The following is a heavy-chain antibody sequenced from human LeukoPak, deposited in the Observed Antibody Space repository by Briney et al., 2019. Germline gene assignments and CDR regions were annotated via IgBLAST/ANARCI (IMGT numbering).Heavy chain of an antibody. Sequence: ASVKVSCKASGCTFTSYYMHLVRQAPGQGLEWMGIINPSGGSTNCPQKFQGRVTMTRATSTSTVYMELNSLRSDDTAVYYCARWGGYKVDAFDIWGQGTMVTVSS. CDR2: INPSGGST. J-gene: IGHJ3*02. CDR1: GCTFTSYY. CDR3: ARWGGYKVDAFDI. D-gene: IGHD5-24*01. V-gene: IGHV1-46*01.